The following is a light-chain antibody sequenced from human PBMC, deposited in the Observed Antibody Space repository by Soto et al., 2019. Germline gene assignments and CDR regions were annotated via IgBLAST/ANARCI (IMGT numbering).Light chain of an antibody. CDR3: CAYTSTSALYV. V-gene: IGLV2-14*01. CDR2: EVS. J-gene: IGLJ2*01. CDR1: SHDIGGYKY. Sequence: QSALTQPASVSGSPGQSITISCTGTSHDIGGYKYVSWYQQHPGKAPKLMIYEVSNRPSGVSNRFSGSKSGNTASLTISGLQTEDEADYYCCAYTSTSALYVFGGGTKVTVL.